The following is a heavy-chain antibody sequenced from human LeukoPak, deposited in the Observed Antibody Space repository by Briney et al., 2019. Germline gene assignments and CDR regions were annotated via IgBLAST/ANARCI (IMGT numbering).Heavy chain of an antibody. V-gene: IGHV4-61*10. Sequence: SETLSLTCTVSGGSISSGSYYWSWIRQPAGKGLEWIGYIYYSGSTNYNPSLKSRVTISVDTSKNQFSLKLSSVTAADTAVYYCAVGDTAMVFDYWGQGTLVTVSS. CDR2: IYYSGST. CDR1: GGSISSGSYY. CDR3: AVGDTAMVFDY. D-gene: IGHD5-18*01. J-gene: IGHJ4*02.